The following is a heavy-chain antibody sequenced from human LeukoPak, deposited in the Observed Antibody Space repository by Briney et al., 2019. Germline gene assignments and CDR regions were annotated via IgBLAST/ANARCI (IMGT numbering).Heavy chain of an antibody. CDR2: IWYDGSKK. Sequence: PGGSLRLSCAASGVSFGTYAMHWVRQAPGKGLELVAVIWYDGSKKYYADSVKGRFTISRDNSKNTLYLQMNSLRAEATAVYYCARANGDSYFDYWGQGTLVTVSS. D-gene: IGHD4-17*01. J-gene: IGHJ4*02. CDR3: ARANGDSYFDY. CDR1: GVSFGTYA. V-gene: IGHV3-33*01.